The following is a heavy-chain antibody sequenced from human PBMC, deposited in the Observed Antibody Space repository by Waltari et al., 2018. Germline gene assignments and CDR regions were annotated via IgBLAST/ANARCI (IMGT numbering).Heavy chain of an antibody. CDR2: TYYRSKWYN. V-gene: IGHV6-1*01. Sequence: QVQLQQSGPGLVKPSQTLSLTCAISGDSVSSNSAAWNWIRQSPSRGLEWRGRTYYRSKWYNDYAVSVKSRITINPDTSKNQFSLQLNSVTPEDTAVYYCAGGGSPVGEIGFNYYYYGMDVWGQGTTVTVSS. J-gene: IGHJ6*02. D-gene: IGHD2-15*01. CDR1: GDSVSSNSAA. CDR3: AGGGSPVGEIGFNYYYYGMDV.